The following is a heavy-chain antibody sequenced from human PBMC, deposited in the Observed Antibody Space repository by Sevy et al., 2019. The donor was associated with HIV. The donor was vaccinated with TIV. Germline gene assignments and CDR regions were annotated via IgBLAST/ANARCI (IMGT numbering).Heavy chain of an antibody. V-gene: IGHV4-34*01. J-gene: IGHJ3*02. CDR2: INHSGST. CDR1: GGSFSGYY. D-gene: IGHD2-2*01. Sequence: SETLSLTCAVYGGSFSGYYWSWIRQPPGKGLEWIGEINHSGSTNYNPSLKSRVTISVDTSKNQFSLKLSSVTAADTAADYCSRHCGSTSCSHAFDIWGQGTMVTVSS. CDR3: SRHCGSTSCSHAFDI.